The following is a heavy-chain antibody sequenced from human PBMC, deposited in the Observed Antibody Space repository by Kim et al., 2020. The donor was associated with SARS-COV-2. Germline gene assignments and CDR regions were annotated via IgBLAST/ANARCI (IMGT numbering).Heavy chain of an antibody. CDR2: IFYSGTT. D-gene: IGHD2-2*01. Sequence: SETLSLTCTVSGGSITNYYYNWIRQPPGKELEWMGYIFYSGTTNYNPSLKSLVTISLDTSKNQFSLKLTSVTAADTAVYFCARGGTNQLAQVWGQGTLVT. CDR1: GGSITNYY. J-gene: IGHJ4*02. CDR3: ARGGTNQLAQV. V-gene: IGHV4-59*13.